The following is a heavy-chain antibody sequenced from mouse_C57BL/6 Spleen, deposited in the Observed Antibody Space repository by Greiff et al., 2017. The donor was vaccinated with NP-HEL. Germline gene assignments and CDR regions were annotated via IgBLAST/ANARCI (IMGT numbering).Heavy chain of an antibody. V-gene: IGHV5-16*01. CDR1: GFTFSDYY. CDR2: INYDGSST. J-gene: IGHJ4*01. Sequence: EVKVVESEGGLVQPGSSMKLSCTASGFTFSDYYMAWVRQVPEKGLEWVANINYDGSSTYYLDSLKSRFIISRDNAKNILYLQMSSLKSEDTATYYCARDRDYYGSSPYAMDYWGQGTSVTVSS. CDR3: ARDRDYYGSSPYAMDY. D-gene: IGHD1-1*01.